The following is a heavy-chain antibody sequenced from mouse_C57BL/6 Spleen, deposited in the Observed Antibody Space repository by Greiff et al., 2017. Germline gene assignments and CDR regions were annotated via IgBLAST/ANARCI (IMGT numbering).Heavy chain of an antibody. CDR2: IYPSDSET. CDR3: AREEGYYGSSYEFAY. D-gene: IGHD1-1*01. J-gene: IGHJ3*01. Sequence: QVQLQQPGAELVRPGSSVKLSCKASGYTFTSYWMDWVKQRPGQGLEWIGHIYPSDSETHYNQKFKDKATLTVDKSSSTAYMQLSSLTSEDSAVYYCAREEGYYGSSYEFAYWGQGTLVTVSA. V-gene: IGHV1-61*01. CDR1: GYTFTSYW.